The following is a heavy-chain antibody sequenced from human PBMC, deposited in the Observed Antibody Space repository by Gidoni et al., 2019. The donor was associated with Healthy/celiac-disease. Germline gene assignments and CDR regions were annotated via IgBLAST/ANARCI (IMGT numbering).Heavy chain of an antibody. J-gene: IGHJ4*02. D-gene: IGHD2-2*01. CDR2: IYYSGST. CDR1: GGSISSGGYY. CDR3: ARDRRSYCSSTSCPPGAFDY. V-gene: IGHV4-31*03. Sequence: QVQLQESGPGLVKPSQTLSLTCTVSGGSISSGGYYWSWIRQHPGKGLEWIGYIYYSGSTYYNPSLKSRVTISVDTSKNQFSLKLSSVTAADTAVYYCARDRRSYCSSTSCPPGAFDYWGQGTLVTVSS.